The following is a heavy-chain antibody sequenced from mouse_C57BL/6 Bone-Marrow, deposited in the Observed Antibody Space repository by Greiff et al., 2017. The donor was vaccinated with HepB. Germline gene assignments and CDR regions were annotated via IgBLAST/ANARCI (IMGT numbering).Heavy chain of an antibody. CDR2: IYPGSGNT. Sequence: VKLMESGAELVRPGASVKLSCKASGYTFTDYYINWVKQRPGQGLEWIARIYPGSGNTYYNEKFKGKATLTAEKSSSTAYMQLSSLTSEDSAVYFCARRGNFGPWFAYWGQGTLVTVSA. J-gene: IGHJ3*01. CDR3: ARRGNFGPWFAY. V-gene: IGHV1-76*01. D-gene: IGHD2-1*01. CDR1: GYTFTDYY.